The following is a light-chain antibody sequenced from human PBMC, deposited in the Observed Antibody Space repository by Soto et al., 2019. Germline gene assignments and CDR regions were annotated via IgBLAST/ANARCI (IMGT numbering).Light chain of an antibody. J-gene: IGLJ3*02. CDR3: VLYMGSGISV. CDR2: STN. Sequence: QTVVTQEPSFSVSPGGTVTLTCGLSSGSVSTSYYASWYQQTPGQAPRTLIYSTNTRSSGVPDRFSGSILGNKAALTITGAQADDESDYYCVLYMGSGISVFGGGNKVTVL. V-gene: IGLV8-61*01. CDR1: SGSVSTSYY.